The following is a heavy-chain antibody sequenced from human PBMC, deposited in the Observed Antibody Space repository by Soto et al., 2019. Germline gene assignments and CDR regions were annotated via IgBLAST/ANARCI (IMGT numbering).Heavy chain of an antibody. V-gene: IGHV1-2*04. Sequence: GASVKVSCKASGYTFTGYYMHWVRQAPGQGLEWMGWINPNSGGTNYAQKFQGWVTMTRDTSISTAYMELSRLRSDDTAVYYCGVAGTSTEEYYGMDVWGQGTTVTVSS. CDR2: INPNSGGT. CDR3: GVAGTSTEEYYGMDV. D-gene: IGHD6-19*01. CDR1: GYTFTGYY. J-gene: IGHJ6*02.